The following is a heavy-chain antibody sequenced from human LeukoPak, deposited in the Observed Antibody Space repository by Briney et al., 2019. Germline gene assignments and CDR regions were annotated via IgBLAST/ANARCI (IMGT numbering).Heavy chain of an antibody. CDR2: ISGSGGST. CDR3: AKDVRLLWFGELSVYYYGMDV. V-gene: IGHV3-23*01. D-gene: IGHD3-10*01. CDR1: GFTFSSYA. Sequence: GGSLRLSCAASGFTFSSYAMSWVRQAPGKGLEWVSAISGSGGSTYYADSVKGRFTISRDNSKNTLYLQMNSLRAEDTAVYYCAKDVRLLWFGELSVYYYGMDVWGQGTTVTVSS. J-gene: IGHJ6*02.